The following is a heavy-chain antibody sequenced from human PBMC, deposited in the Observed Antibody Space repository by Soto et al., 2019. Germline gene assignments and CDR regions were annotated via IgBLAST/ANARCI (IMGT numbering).Heavy chain of an antibody. CDR1: GYTFTSYN. J-gene: IGHJ4*02. V-gene: IGHV1-18*01. D-gene: IGHD2-2*01. Sequence: GASVKVSCKASGYTFTSYNINWVRQATGQGLEWMGWISAYNGNTNYAQKLQGRVTMTTDTSTSTAYMELRSLRSDDTAVYYCARGRRVVPAAMLDYWGQGTLVTVSS. CDR3: ARGRRVVPAAMLDY. CDR2: ISAYNGNT.